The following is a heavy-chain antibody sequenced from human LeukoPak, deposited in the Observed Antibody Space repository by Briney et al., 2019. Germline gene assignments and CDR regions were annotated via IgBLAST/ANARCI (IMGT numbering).Heavy chain of an antibody. CDR2: ISYDGSNK. CDR1: GFTFSSYG. CDR3: AKGYYDFWSGYHGPDY. Sequence: PGRSLRLSCAASGFTFSSYGMHWVRQAPGKGLEWVAVISYDGSNKYYADSVKGRFTISRDNSKNTLYLQMNSLRAEDTAVYYCAKGYYDFWSGYHGPDYWGQGTLVTVSS. V-gene: IGHV3-30*18. J-gene: IGHJ4*02. D-gene: IGHD3-3*01.